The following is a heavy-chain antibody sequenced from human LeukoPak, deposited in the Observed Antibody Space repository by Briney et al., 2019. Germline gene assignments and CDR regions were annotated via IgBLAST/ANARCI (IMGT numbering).Heavy chain of an antibody. V-gene: IGHV3-53*01. CDR3: AREAAGSQYYYGMDV. D-gene: IGHD6-13*01. CDR1: GFTVSSNY. J-gene: IGHJ6*02. CDR2: IYTGGTT. Sequence: GSLRLSCAAPGFTVSSNYMSWVRQAPGKGLEWVSVIYTGGTTYYADSVKGRFTISRDNSKNTLYLQMNSLRVEDTAVYYCAREAAGSQYYYGMDVWGQGTTVTVSS.